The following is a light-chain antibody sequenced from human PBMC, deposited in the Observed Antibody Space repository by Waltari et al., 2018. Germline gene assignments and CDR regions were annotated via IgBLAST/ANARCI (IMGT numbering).Light chain of an antibody. V-gene: IGLV2-14*01. J-gene: IGLJ3*02. CDR3: SSYTTRATRV. CDR1: SSDVGGYNS. CDR2: EDT. Sequence: QSALTQPASVSGSPGQSITISCPGTSSDVGGYNSVSWYQQPPGKAPKPMIYEDTRRPSGVSNRFSGSKSGNTASLTISGLQAEDESDYYCSSYTTRATRVFGGGTKVTVL.